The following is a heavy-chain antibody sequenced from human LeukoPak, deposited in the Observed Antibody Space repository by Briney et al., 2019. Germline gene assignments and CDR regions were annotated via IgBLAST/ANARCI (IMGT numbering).Heavy chain of an antibody. CDR2: IIPIFGTA. CDR3: ARDGEGLIAAADY. CDR1: GGTFSSYA. Sequence: SVKVSCKASGGTFSSYAISWVRQAPGQGLEWMGGIIPIFGTANYAQKFQGRVTITTDESTSTAYMELSSLRSEDTAVYYCARDGEGLIAAADYWGQGTLVTVSS. J-gene: IGHJ4*02. D-gene: IGHD6-13*01. V-gene: IGHV1-69*05.